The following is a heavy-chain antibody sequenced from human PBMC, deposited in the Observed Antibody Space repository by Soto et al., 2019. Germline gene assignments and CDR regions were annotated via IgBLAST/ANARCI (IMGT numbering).Heavy chain of an antibody. CDR2: INPNSGGT. V-gene: IGHV1-2*02. J-gene: IGHJ4*02. CDR3: ASGYDFWSGYYYCDY. CDR1: GYTFTGYY. D-gene: IGHD3-3*01. Sequence: ASVKVSCKASGYTFTGYYMHWVRQAPGQGLEWMGWINPNSGGTNYAQKFQGRVTMTRDTSISTAYMELSRLRSDDTAVYYCASGYDFWSGYYYCDYWGQGTLVTVSS.